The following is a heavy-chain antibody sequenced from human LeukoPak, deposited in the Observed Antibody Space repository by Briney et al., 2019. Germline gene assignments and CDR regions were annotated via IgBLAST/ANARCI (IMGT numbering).Heavy chain of an antibody. D-gene: IGHD6-13*01. CDR2: ISGSSGGT. Sequence: GGSLRLSCAVSGVSFSDYGMSWVRQAPGKGLEWVSAISGSSGGTYYAVSVKGRFTISRDNSKSTLYLQMNSLRADDTAVYYCAKIAASGTNYGGQGTLVTVSS. CDR1: GVSFSDYG. V-gene: IGHV3-23*01. J-gene: IGHJ4*02. CDR3: AKIAASGTNY.